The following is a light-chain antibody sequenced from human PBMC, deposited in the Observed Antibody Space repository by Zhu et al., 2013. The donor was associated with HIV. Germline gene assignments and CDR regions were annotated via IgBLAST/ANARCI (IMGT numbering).Light chain of an antibody. CDR2: GNT. CDR1: TSNIGAGYD. V-gene: IGLV1-40*01. Sequence: QSVLTQPPSVSGAPGQRVTISCTGSTSNIGAGYDVHWYQQLPGTAPKLLIYGNTNRPSGVPDRFSGSKSDTSASLAISGLQSQDEGYYYCAAWDDSLDGHWVFGGGTKLTVL. J-gene: IGLJ3*02. CDR3: AAWDDSLDGHWV.